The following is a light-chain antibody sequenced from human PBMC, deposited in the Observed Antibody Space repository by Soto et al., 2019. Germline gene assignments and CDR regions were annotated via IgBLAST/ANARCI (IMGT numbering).Light chain of an antibody. CDR2: DAS. CDR3: QQYGSSGT. J-gene: IGKJ1*01. Sequence: EIVMTQSPATLSVSPGERATLSCRASQSLSSNLAWYQQKPGQAPRLLIFDASNRATGIPDRFSGSGSGTDFTLTISRLEPEDFAVYYCQQYGSSGTFGQGTKVDIK. V-gene: IGKV3-20*01. CDR1: QSLSSN.